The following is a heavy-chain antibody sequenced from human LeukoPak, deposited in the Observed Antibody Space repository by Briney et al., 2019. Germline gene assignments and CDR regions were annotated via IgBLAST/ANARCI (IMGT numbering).Heavy chain of an antibody. D-gene: IGHD3-22*01. CDR3: AKSSGYYWSYIDY. Sequence: GGSLRLSCAASGFTFSSYAMSWVRQAPGKGLEWVSSISDSGDTTNYAASVKGRFTISRDNSKNTLYLQMNSLRAEDTAVYYCAKSSGYYWSYIDYWGQGTLVTVSS. CDR1: GFTFSSYA. J-gene: IGHJ4*02. V-gene: IGHV3-23*01. CDR2: ISDSGDTT.